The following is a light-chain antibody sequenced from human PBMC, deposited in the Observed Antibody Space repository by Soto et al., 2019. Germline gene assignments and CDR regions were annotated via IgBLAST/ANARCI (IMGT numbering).Light chain of an antibody. CDR2: GAS. V-gene: IGKV3-20*01. J-gene: IGKJ1*01. CDR3: QQYGSSPRT. CDR1: QSISSSY. Sequence: EIVLTQSPGTLSLSPGEIATLSCRASQSISSSYLAWYQQKPGRAPRLLLDGASSRATGIPDRFSGSGSGTDFTLTISRLEPEDLAVYYCQQYGSSPRTFGQGTKVDSK.